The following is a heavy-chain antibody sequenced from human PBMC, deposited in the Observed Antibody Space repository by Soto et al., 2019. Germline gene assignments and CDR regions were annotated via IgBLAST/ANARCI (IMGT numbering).Heavy chain of an antibody. V-gene: IGHV3-33*01. CDR1: GFNFNNYG. CDR3: ARRQISPPTRGAASARGGMDV. D-gene: IGHD6-13*01. Sequence: QVQLVESGGGVVQPGRSLRLSCAASGFNFNNYGMHWVRQAPGKGLEGVAVIWNDGNGYYYANSVKGRFTISRDNSKNTLYLQMSSLRAEDTAVYYCARRQISPPTRGAASARGGMDVWGQGTTVTVFS. CDR2: IWNDGNGY. J-gene: IGHJ6*02.